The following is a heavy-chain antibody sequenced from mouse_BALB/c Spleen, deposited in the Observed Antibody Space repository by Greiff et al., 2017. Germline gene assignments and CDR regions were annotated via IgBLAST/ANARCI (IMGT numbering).Heavy chain of an antibody. J-gene: IGHJ4*01. Sequence: VQLQQPGAELVRPGASVKLSCKASGYTFTSYWINWVKQRPGQGLEWIGNIYPSDSYTNYNQKFKDKATLTVDKSSSTAYMQLSSPTSEDSAVYYCTREGATMITNYAMDYWGQGTSVTVSS. D-gene: IGHD2-4*01. CDR1: GYTFTSYW. V-gene: IGHV1-69*02. CDR2: IYPSDSYT. CDR3: TREGATMITNYAMDY.